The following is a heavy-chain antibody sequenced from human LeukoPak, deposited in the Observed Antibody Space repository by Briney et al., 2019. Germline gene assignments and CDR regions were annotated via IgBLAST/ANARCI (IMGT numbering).Heavy chain of an antibody. CDR2: VSYDGNTK. V-gene: IGHV3-30*03. D-gene: IGHD7-27*01. Sequence: GGSLRLSCAASGFSLSSNEMHWVRQAPGKGLEWVAVVSYDGNTKLYTDSVKGRFTISRDTSKNTLYLQMTTLGTEDTAIYYYVRDGWPGAPGYFDYWGQGTLVTVSS. CDR3: VRDGWPGAPGYFDY. CDR1: GFSLSSNE. J-gene: IGHJ4*02.